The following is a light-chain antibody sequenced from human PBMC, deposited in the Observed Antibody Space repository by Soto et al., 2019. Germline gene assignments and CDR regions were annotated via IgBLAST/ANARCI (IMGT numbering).Light chain of an antibody. CDR3: QQYGTSPRS. Sequence: EIVLTQSPGTLSLSPGDRATLSCRASQSVTGSYLAWYQHKPGQAPSFLIYGASSRATGIPNRFSGSGSGTDFTLTISGLEPEDFAVYYSQQYGTSPRSFGQGTKVEIK. CDR2: GAS. J-gene: IGKJ1*01. V-gene: IGKV3-20*01. CDR1: QSVTGSY.